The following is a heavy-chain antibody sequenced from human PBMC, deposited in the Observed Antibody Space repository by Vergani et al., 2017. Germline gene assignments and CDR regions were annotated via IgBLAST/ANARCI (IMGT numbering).Heavy chain of an antibody. CDR3: AKDLPEYGSGWSGPHAFDY. D-gene: IGHD6-19*01. Sequence: VQLVQSGAEVKKPGSSVKVSCKASGFTFSTYAMSWVRQAPGKGLEWVSTISGSGGSTYYADSVKGRFTISRDKSKNTLYLQINSLRAEDTAVYYCAKDLPEYGSGWSGPHAFDYWGQGTLVTVSS. CDR2: ISGSGGST. V-gene: IGHV3-23*04. CDR1: GFTFSTYA. J-gene: IGHJ4*02.